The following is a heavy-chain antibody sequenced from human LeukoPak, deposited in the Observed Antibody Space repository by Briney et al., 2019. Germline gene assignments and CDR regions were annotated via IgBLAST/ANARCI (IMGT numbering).Heavy chain of an antibody. CDR3: ARDEVGQGYYFDY. J-gene: IGHJ4*02. Sequence: ASVKVSCKASGYTFTSYGISWVRQAPGQGLEWMGWINPNSGGTNYAQKFQGRVTMTRDTSISTAYMELSRLRSDDTAVYYCARDEVGQGYYFDYWGQGILVTVSS. CDR1: GYTFTSYG. V-gene: IGHV1-2*02. D-gene: IGHD1-26*01. CDR2: INPNSGGT.